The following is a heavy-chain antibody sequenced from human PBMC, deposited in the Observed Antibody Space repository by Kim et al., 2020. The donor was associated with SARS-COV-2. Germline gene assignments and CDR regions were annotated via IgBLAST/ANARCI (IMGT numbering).Heavy chain of an antibody. V-gene: IGHV3-74*01. CDR3: ARVFRVTFYAGFDV. CDR1: GFTFSSYW. D-gene: IGHD3-3*01. J-gene: IGHJ6*02. Sequence: GGSLRLSCAASGFTFSSYWMHWVRQAPGKGLVWVSRINSDGSSTNYADSVKGRFTVSRDNAKDTLYLQMDSLRAEDSAVYYCARVFRVTFYAGFDVGCHGTTVTVSS. CDR2: INSDGSST.